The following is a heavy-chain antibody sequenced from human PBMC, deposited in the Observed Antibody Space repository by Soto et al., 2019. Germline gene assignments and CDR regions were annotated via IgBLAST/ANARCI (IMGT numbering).Heavy chain of an antibody. CDR1: GGSISSYY. CDR3: ARVWGGAFDF. V-gene: IGHV4-59*01. CDR2: IYYSGST. Sequence: PSETLSLTCTVSGGSISSYYWSWIRQPPGKGLEWIGYIYYSGSTNYNPSLKSRVTISVDTSKNQFSLKLSPVTAADTAVYYCARVWGGAFDFWGQGTMVTVSS. J-gene: IGHJ3*01. D-gene: IGHD3-10*01.